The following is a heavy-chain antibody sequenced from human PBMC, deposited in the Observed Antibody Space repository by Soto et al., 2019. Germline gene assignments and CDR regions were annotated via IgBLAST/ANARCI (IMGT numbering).Heavy chain of an antibody. CDR1: GGRVCSNSGA. CDR2: TYYRSKWYN. J-gene: IGHJ6*02. D-gene: IGHD6-25*01. V-gene: IGHV6-1*01. Sequence: ETLSITFAISGGRVCSNSGAWNGIRTYPTSGLEWLGRTYYRSKWYNDYAVSVKSRITINPDTSKNQFSLQLNSVTPEDTAVYYCARGSVARYYYYGMDVWGQGTTVTASS. CDR3: ARGSVARYYYYGMDV.